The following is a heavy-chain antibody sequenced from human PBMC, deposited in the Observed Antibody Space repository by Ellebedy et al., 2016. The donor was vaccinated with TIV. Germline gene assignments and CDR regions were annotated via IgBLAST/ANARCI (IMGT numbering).Heavy chain of an antibody. V-gene: IGHV2-70*11. CDR3: ARMAHGDYRGDFDY. CDR2: IDWDDDK. Sequence: SGPTLVKPTQTLTLTCTFSGFSLSTSGMCVSWIRQPPGKALEWLARIDWDDDKYYSAPLKTRLTISKDTSKNQVVLTMTNMDPVDTATYYCARMAHGDYRGDFDYWGQGTLVTVSS. J-gene: IGHJ4*02. CDR1: GFSLSTSGMC. D-gene: IGHD4-17*01.